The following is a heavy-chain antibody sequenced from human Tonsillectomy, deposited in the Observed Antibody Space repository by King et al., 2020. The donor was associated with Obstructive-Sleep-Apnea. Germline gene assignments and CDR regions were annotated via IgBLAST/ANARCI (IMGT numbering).Heavy chain of an antibody. J-gene: IGHJ3*02. V-gene: IGHV4-38-2*02. D-gene: IGHD3-16*01. CDR2: SNHGGRS. Sequence: VQLQESGPGLVKPSETLSLTCSVSGYSTSSGYYWGWIRQPPGRGREWIGKSNHGGRSYYNQSLRSRITMALDTSYDQLSLKLRSVTASDTAMYYCARVRANYEFDIWGQGTMVIVSS. CDR3: ARVRANYEFDI. CDR1: GYSTSSGYY.